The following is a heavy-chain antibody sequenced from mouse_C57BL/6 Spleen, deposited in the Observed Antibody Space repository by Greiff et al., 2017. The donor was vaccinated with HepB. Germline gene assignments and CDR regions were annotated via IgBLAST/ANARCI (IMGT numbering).Heavy chain of an antibody. CDR1: GYTFTDYY. D-gene: IGHD1-1*01. CDR3: ARALITTVVENYFDY. CDR2: INPNNGGT. V-gene: IGHV1-26*01. Sequence: EVQLQQSGPELVKPGASVKISCTASGYTFTDYYLHWVKQSHGKSLEWIGDINPNNGGTSYNQKFKGKATLTVDKSSSTAYMELRSLTSEDSAVYYCARALITTVVENYFDYWGQGTTLTVSS. J-gene: IGHJ2*01.